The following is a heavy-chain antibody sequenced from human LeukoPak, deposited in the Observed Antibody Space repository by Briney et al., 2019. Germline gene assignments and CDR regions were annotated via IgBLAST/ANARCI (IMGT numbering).Heavy chain of an antibody. D-gene: IGHD2-15*01. Sequence: ASVKVSCKASGYTFTNYYMHWVRQAPGQGLEWMGIINPSGGRTSYAQKFQGRVTMTSDTSTSTVYMELSRLRSDDTAVYYCARTCSGGSCYDYWGQGTLVTVSS. CDR2: INPSGGRT. CDR1: GYTFTNYY. J-gene: IGHJ4*02. CDR3: ARTCSGGSCYDY. V-gene: IGHV1-46*01.